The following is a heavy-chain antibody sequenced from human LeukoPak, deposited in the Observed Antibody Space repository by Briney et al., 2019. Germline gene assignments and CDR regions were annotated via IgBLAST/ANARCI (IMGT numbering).Heavy chain of an antibody. J-gene: IGHJ6*02. Sequence: ASVKVSCKASGYTFTSYGISWVRQAPGQGLEWMGWISAYNGNTNYAQKLQGRVTMTTDTSTSTAYMELRSLRSDDTAVYYCARESRGYSSSWTQEINYYYYGMDVWGQGTTVTVSS. V-gene: IGHV1-18*04. CDR3: ARESRGYSSSWTQEINYYYYGMDV. D-gene: IGHD6-13*01. CDR2: ISAYNGNT. CDR1: GYTFTSYG.